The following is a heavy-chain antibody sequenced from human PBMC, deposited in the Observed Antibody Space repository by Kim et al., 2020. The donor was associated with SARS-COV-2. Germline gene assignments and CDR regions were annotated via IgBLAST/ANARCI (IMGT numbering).Heavy chain of an antibody. J-gene: IGHJ3*02. CDR3: ARALAPASGWYPISRAFDI. V-gene: IGHV3-30*01. Sequence: GRYTISRDNSKNTLYLQMNSLRAEDTAVYYCARALAPASGWYPISRAFDIWGQGTMVTVSS. D-gene: IGHD6-19*01.